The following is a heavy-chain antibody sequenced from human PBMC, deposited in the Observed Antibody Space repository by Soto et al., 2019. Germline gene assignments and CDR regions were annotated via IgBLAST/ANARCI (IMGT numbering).Heavy chain of an antibody. Sequence: QVQLVQSGAEEKKPGASVKVSCKASGYTFTSYAMHWVRQAPGQRLEWMGWINAGNGNTKYSQKFQGRVTITRDTSASTAYMELSSLRSEDTAVYYCAREGRLLWFGEFAGMDVCGQGTTVTVSS. D-gene: IGHD3-10*01. V-gene: IGHV1-3*05. CDR1: GYTFTSYA. CDR2: INAGNGNT. J-gene: IGHJ6*02. CDR3: AREGRLLWFGEFAGMDV.